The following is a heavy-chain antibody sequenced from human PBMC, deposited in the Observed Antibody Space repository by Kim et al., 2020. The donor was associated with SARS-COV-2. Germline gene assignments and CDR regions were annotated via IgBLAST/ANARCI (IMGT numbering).Heavy chain of an antibody. D-gene: IGHD6-19*01. Sequence: SETLSLTCTVSGGSISSYYWSWIRQPPGKGLEWIGYIYYSGSTNYNPSLKSRVTISVDTSKNQFSLKLSSVTAADTAVYYCASLRPGIAVAWDRGQGTL. CDR3: ASLRPGIAVAWD. J-gene: IGHJ4*02. CDR2: IYYSGST. CDR1: GGSISSYY. V-gene: IGHV4-59*01.